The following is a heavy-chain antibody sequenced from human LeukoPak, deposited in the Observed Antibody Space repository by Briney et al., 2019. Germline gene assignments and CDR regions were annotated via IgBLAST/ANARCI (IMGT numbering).Heavy chain of an antibody. CDR2: IWYDGSNK. Sequence: GRSLRLSCAASGFTFSSYGMHWVRQAPGKGLEWVAVIWYDGSNKYYADSVKGRFTISRDNSKNTLYLQMNSLRAEDTAVYYCAREPQDFGMDVWGQGTTVTVSS. D-gene: IGHD3-3*01. V-gene: IGHV3-33*08. CDR3: AREPQDFGMDV. J-gene: IGHJ6*02. CDR1: GFTFSSYG.